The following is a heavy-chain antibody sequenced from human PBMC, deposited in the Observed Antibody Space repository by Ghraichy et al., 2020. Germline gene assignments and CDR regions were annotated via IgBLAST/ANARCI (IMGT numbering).Heavy chain of an antibody. V-gene: IGHV4-59*01. Sequence: SETLSLTCTVSGGSISSYYWSWIRQPPGKGLEWIGYIYYTGSTNHNPSLKSRVTISVDTSKNQFSLKLSSVTAADTAVYYCARGGEGGYCSGGGCYLIDYWGQGTLVTVSS. D-gene: IGHD2-15*01. CDR3: ARGGEGGYCSGGGCYLIDY. J-gene: IGHJ4*02. CDR1: GGSISSYY. CDR2: IYYTGST.